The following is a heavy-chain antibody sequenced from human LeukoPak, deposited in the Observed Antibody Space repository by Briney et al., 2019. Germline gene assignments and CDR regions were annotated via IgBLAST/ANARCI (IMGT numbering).Heavy chain of an antibody. V-gene: IGHV4-39*07. CDR3: ARDDPHGDYDFDY. Sequence: PSETLSLTCTVSGDSISSSRYYWAWIRQPPGKGLERIGSIFYSGSTYYNPSLKSRVTISVDTSKNQFSLKVRSVIAADTAVYYCARDDPHGDYDFDYWGQGTLVTVSS. D-gene: IGHD4-17*01. J-gene: IGHJ4*02. CDR2: IFYSGST. CDR1: GDSISSSRYY.